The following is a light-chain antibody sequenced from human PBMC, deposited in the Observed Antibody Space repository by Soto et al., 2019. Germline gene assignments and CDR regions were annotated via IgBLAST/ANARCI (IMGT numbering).Light chain of an antibody. CDR3: QQFNSYPLT. V-gene: IGKV1-13*02. J-gene: IGKJ5*01. CDR1: QGISSA. CDR2: DAS. Sequence: AIQLTQSPSSLSSSVGDRVTITCRASQGISSALAWYQQKPGKAPTLLIYDASSLESGGPSRFSGSGSGTDFTLTISSLQPEDFATYYCQQFNSYPLTFGQGTRLEIK.